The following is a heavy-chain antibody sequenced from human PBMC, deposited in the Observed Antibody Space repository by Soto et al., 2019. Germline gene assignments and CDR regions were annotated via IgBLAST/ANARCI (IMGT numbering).Heavy chain of an antibody. V-gene: IGHV4-34*01. Sequence: QVQLQQWGAGLVKPSETLSLSCAVYGQSFSGHSWAWIRQPPGKGLEWIGEINESGSTYYNPSLKSRVTTSTDASKSQFSLKLSSVSAADTAAYFCARGSGIVALPGELEDVKYDYWGQGTLVNVSS. CDR2: INESGST. CDR3: ARGSGIVALPGELEDVKYDY. D-gene: IGHD1-1*01. CDR1: GQSFSGHS. J-gene: IGHJ4*02.